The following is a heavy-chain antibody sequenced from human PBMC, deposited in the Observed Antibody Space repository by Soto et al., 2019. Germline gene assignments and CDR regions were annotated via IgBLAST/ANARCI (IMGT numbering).Heavy chain of an antibody. J-gene: IGHJ4*02. V-gene: IGHV3-11*01. D-gene: IGHD3-22*01. CDR2: ISSSGSTI. CDR1: GFTFSDYY. Sequence: WGSLRLSCAASGFTFSDYYMSWIRQAPGKGLEWVSYISSSGSTIYYADSVKGRFTISRDNAKNSLYLQMNGLRAEDTAVYYCARPDYYDSSGYLDTRAFFDYWGQGTLVTVSS. CDR3: ARPDYYDSSGYLDTRAFFDY.